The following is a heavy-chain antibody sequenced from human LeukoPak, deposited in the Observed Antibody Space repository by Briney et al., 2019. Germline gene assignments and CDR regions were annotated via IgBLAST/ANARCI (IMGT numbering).Heavy chain of an antibody. Sequence: SGGSLRLSCAASGFTFSSYSMSWVRQAPGKGLEWVSSISSSSTYIYYAGSVKGRFTISRDNAKNSLYLQMNSLRAEDTAVYYCAKSDGRDGYNYAAFDIWGQGTMVAVSS. CDR3: AKSDGRDGYNYAAFDI. CDR1: GFTFSSYS. J-gene: IGHJ3*02. V-gene: IGHV3-21*04. CDR2: ISSSSTYI. D-gene: IGHD5-24*01.